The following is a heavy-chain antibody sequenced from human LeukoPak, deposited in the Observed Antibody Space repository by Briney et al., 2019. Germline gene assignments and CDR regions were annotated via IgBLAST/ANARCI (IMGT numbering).Heavy chain of an antibody. Sequence: ASVKVSCKASGYTFTGYYMHWVRQAPGQGLDWMGRINPNSGGTNYAQKFQGKGTMTSDTSLSTAYLELSRLRSDDTSVDYLARDRQWPEGDYWGQGTLLTVHS. V-gene: IGHV1-2*06. D-gene: IGHD6-19*01. J-gene: IGHJ4*02. CDR3: ARDRQWPEGDY. CDR1: GYTFTGYY. CDR2: INPNSGGT.